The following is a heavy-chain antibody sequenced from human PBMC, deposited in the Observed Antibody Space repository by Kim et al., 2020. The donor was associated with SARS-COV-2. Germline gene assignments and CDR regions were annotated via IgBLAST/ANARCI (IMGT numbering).Heavy chain of an antibody. CDR1: GGSFSGYY. D-gene: IGHD3-10*01. V-gene: IGHV4-34*01. Sequence: SETLSLTCAVYGGSFSGYYWSWIRQPPGKGLEWIGEINHSGSTNYNPSLKSRVTISVDTSKNQFSLKLSSVTAADTAVYYCAMTPWFGSQTNWFDPWGQGTLVTVSS. CDR3: AMTPWFGSQTNWFDP. J-gene: IGHJ5*02. CDR2: INHSGST.